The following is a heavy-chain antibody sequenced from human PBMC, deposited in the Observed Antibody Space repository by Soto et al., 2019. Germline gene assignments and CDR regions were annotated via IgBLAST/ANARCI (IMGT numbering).Heavy chain of an antibody. CDR3: ARAEIASADPGFVEDGAFDI. J-gene: IGHJ3*02. V-gene: IGHV1-8*01. CDR1: GYTFTSYD. D-gene: IGHD6-13*01. Sequence: ASVKVSCTASGYTFTSYDINWVRQATGQGLEWMGWMNPNSGNTVYAQKFQGRVTMTRNTSISTAYMELSSLRSDDTAVYFCARAEIASADPGFVEDGAFDIWGQGTMVTVSS. CDR2: MNPNSGNT.